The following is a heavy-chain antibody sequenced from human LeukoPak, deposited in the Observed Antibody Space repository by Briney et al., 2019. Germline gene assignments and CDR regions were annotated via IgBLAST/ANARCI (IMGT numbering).Heavy chain of an antibody. V-gene: IGHV1-2*02. Sequence: GASVKVSCKTPGYTFTGYYMHWVRQGPGQGLERMAWIYPNSGGTNYAQKFQGRVTMTRDTSISTAYMELSRLRSDDTALYYCARVSVVPAGFDPWGQGTLVTVSS. J-gene: IGHJ5*02. CDR2: IYPNSGGT. CDR1: GYTFTGYY. CDR3: ARVSVVPAGFDP. D-gene: IGHD2-2*01.